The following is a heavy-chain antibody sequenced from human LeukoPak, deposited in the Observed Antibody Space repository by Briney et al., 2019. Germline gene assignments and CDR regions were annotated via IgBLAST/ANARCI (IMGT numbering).Heavy chain of an antibody. J-gene: IGHJ3*02. CDR3: ARQITVTTSGGDAFDI. V-gene: IGHV4-39*01. CDR2: IYYSGST. CDR1: GGSISSSSYD. Sequence: KPSETLSLTCTVSGGSISSSSYDWGWIRQPPGKGREWIGSIYYSGSTYYNPSLKSRLTISADTYKNQFSLILRSVTAAATAVYYCARQITVTTSGGDAFDIWGQGTMVTVCS. D-gene: IGHD4-17*01.